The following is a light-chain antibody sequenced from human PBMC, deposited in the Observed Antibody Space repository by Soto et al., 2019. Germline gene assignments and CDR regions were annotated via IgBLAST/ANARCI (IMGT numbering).Light chain of an antibody. CDR1: QSVGSN. Sequence: EIVVTHSPATLSVSPGEKAALSSRASQSVGSNLAWYQQRPGQAPRLLIYGASTRVDGIPDRFSGGGSGTDFSLTISRLEPEDFAVYYCQQYGSSPVTFGGGTKVDIK. V-gene: IGKV3-20*01. CDR2: GAS. CDR3: QQYGSSPVT. J-gene: IGKJ4*01.